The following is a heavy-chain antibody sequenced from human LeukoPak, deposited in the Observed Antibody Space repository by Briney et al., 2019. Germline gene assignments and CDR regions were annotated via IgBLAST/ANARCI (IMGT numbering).Heavy chain of an antibody. Sequence: SETLSLTCTVSGRSVSSGSYYWGWIRQPPGKGLEWIGYIYYSGSTNYNPSLKSRVTISVDTSKNQFSLMLSSVTAADTAVYYCARDFDYYGILTGYTHYYYGMDIWGQGTTVTVSS. V-gene: IGHV4-61*01. CDR3: ARDFDYYGILTGYTHYYYGMDI. D-gene: IGHD3-9*01. J-gene: IGHJ6*01. CDR1: GRSVSSGSYY. CDR2: IYYSGST.